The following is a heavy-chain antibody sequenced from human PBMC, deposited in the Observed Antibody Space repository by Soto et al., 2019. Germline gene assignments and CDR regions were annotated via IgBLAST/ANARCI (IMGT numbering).Heavy chain of an antibody. CDR2: ISGGSSLI. D-gene: IGHD5-12*01. V-gene: IGHV3-48*01. CDR1: GFTFSSYS. J-gene: IGHJ4*02. CDR3: ATRSRGYSGYVKY. Sequence: EAQLVESGGGLVQPGGSLRLSCAASGFTFSSYSMSWVRQTPGKGLEWVSHISGGSSLIYYADSVKGRFTISRDNAENSLYLQMNSLRAEDTAVYYCATRSRGYSGYVKYWGQGTVVTVSS.